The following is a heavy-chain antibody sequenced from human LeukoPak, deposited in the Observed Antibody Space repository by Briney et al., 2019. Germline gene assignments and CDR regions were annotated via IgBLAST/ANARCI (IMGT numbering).Heavy chain of an antibody. CDR1: GFTSSSYA. D-gene: IGHD4-17*01. V-gene: IGHV3-23*05. Sequence: GGSLRLSCAVSGFTSSSYAMACVRQAPGKGLEWVSGISKSGNNTYYADSVAGRLTISRGNSKNTLYLQMNSLRADDTAVYYLGATVTTGRAEHFGGQGTLVTVSS. CDR3: GATVTTGRAEHF. J-gene: IGHJ4*02. CDR2: ISKSGNNT.